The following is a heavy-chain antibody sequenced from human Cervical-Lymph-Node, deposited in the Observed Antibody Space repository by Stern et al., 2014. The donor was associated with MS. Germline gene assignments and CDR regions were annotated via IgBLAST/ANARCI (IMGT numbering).Heavy chain of an antibody. V-gene: IGHV1-69*01. CDR2: TNPLCGSR. CDR3: AGDRHSSVFDH. CDR1: GGTFSNYA. J-gene: IGHJ4*02. Sequence: QVQLGQSGAEVKQPGSSVTVSCKASGGTFSNYAINWFRQAPGRGLEWMGDTNPLCGSRNYSQKFQVRVTMTAHESTAKAYMELSGLRSEDAALYYCAGDRHSSVFDHWGQGTLVTVSS. D-gene: IGHD3-22*01.